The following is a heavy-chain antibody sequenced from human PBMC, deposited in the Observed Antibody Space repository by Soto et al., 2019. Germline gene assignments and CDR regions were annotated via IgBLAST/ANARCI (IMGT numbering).Heavy chain of an antibody. CDR2: ISTYNGNT. J-gene: IGHJ4*02. Sequence: GASVKVSCKASGYTFTSYGITWVRQAPGQGLEWMAWISTYNGNTNYAQKFQGRVTMAADTSTSTAYMELRSLRSDDTAVYYCARRNVGAKDYWGQGTLVTVSS. D-gene: IGHD1-26*01. CDR1: GYTFTSYG. CDR3: ARRNVGAKDY. V-gene: IGHV1-18*01.